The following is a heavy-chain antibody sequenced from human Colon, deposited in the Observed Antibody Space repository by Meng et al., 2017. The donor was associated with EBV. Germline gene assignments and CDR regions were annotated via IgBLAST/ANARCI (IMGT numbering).Heavy chain of an antibody. Sequence: GKLQMPSPGRWVPSGTLSLTCAVSGASISSNNWWSWVRQPPGKGLEWIGEIYHGGNTNYNPSLKSRVTISVDRSNDQFSLSLSSVTAADTAVYYCARGNAYNAPSFDYWGQGTLVTVSS. CDR2: IYHGGNT. CDR3: ARGNAYNAPSFDY. J-gene: IGHJ4*02. CDR1: GASISSNNW. D-gene: IGHD5-24*01. V-gene: IGHV4-4*02.